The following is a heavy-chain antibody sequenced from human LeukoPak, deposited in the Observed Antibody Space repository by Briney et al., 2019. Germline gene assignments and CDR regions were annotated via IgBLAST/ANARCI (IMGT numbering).Heavy chain of an antibody. Sequence: SQTLSLTCTVSGGSISSGSYYWSWIRQPAGKGLEWMGRIYTSGSTTYNPSLNSRFTISVDTSNNQFSLKLSSLTAADTAVYYCERSRPNVYSSGWPFDYWGQGTLVTVSS. CDR1: GGSISSGSYY. CDR3: ERSRPNVYSSGWPFDY. CDR2: IYTSGST. D-gene: IGHD6-19*01. J-gene: IGHJ4*02. V-gene: IGHV4-61*02.